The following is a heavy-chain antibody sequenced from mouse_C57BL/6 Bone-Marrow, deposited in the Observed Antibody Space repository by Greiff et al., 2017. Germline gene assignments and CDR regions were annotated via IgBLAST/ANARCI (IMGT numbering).Heavy chain of an antibody. V-gene: IGHV1-69*01. CDR2: LDLSDSYT. CDR3: ARGYYYGSSSNWYFDV. D-gene: IGHD1-1*01. J-gene: IGHJ1*03. Sequence: QVQLQQPGAELVMPGASVKLSCKASGYTFTSYWMHWVKQRPGQGLEWIGELDLSDSYTNYNQKFKGKSTLTVDNSSSTAYMQLSSLTSEDSAVYYCARGYYYGSSSNWYFDVWGTGTTVTVSS. CDR1: GYTFTSYW.